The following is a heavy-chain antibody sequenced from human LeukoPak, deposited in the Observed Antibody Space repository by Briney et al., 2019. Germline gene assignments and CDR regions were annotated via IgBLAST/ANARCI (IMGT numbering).Heavy chain of an antibody. V-gene: IGHV4-61*02. J-gene: IGHJ5*02. CDR1: GGSISSGSYY. D-gene: IGHD3-3*01. CDR2: IYTSGST. Sequence: SETLSLTCTVSGGSISSGSYYWSWIRQPAGKGLEWIGRIYTSGSTNYNPSLKSRVTISVDTSKNQFSLKLSSVTAADTAVYYCARDQGVVPWGGSWFDPWGQGTLVTVSS. CDR3: ARDQGVVPWGGSWFDP.